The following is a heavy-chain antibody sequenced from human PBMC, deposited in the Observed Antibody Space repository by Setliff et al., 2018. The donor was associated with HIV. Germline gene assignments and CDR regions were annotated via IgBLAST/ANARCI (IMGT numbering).Heavy chain of an antibody. D-gene: IGHD3-10*01. V-gene: IGHV3-7*03. CDR3: ARVVDTSGGYWGSFYRYMDV. CDR2: IKKDGSEK. Sequence: PGGSLRLSCAASGFTFSDHYMDWVRKAPGKGLEWVANIKKDGSEKYYVDSVKGRFTISRDNTKNSLYLQMDSLRAEDTAVYYCARVVDTSGGYWGSFYRYMDVWGKGTTVTVSS. CDR1: GFTFSDHY. J-gene: IGHJ6*03.